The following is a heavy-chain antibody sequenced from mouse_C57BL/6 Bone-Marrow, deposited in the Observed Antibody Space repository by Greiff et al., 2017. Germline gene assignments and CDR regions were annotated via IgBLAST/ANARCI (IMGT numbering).Heavy chain of an antibody. D-gene: IGHD1-1*01. CDR1: GYTFTDYE. CDR2: IDPETGGT. Sequence: QVQLQQSGAELVRPGASVTLSCKASGYTFTDYEMHWVKQTPVHGLEWIGAIDPETGGTAYNQKFKGKAILTADKSSSTAYMELRSLTSGDSAVYYCTGWWGTVVAARAWFAYWGQGALITVSA. J-gene: IGHJ3*01. V-gene: IGHV1-15*01. CDR3: TGWWGTVVAARAWFAY.